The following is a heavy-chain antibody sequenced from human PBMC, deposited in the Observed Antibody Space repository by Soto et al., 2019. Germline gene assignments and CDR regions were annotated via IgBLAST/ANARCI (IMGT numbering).Heavy chain of an antibody. CDR2: ISSSSSYT. CDR3: ARDRCSGGSCPYYYYGMDV. CDR1: GFTFSDYY. D-gene: IGHD2-15*01. J-gene: IGHJ6*02. V-gene: IGHV3-11*06. Sequence: QVQLVESGGGLVKPGGSLRLSCAASGFTFSDYYMSWIRQAPGKGLEWVSYISSSSSYTNYADSVKGRFTISRDNAKNSLYLQMNSLRAEDTAVYYCARDRCSGGSCPYYYYGMDVWGQGTTVTVSS.